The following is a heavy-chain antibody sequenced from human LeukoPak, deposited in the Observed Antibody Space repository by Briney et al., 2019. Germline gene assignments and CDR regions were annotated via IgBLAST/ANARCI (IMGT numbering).Heavy chain of an antibody. CDR3: ARRRFAEPGTVWFDP. D-gene: IGHD6-19*01. Sequence: SETLSLTCTDSGGSLSDNYWVWLRQPPGRGLEWVGYVYSGGGTSYNPSLKSRVTISVDTSQNRFSLKLTSVTAADTAVYYCARRRFAEPGTVWFDPWGQGTLVTVSS. CDR1: GGSLSDNY. CDR2: VYSGGGT. J-gene: IGHJ5*02. V-gene: IGHV4-4*09.